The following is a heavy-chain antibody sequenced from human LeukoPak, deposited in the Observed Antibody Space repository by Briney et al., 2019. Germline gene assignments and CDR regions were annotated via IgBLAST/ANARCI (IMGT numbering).Heavy chain of an antibody. Sequence: GESLKISCKGGAYSFTNYWIVWVRQMPGKGLEWMGVIYYDDSETQYSPSFQGQVTISVDKSISTVYLQWSALKASDSAIYYCARLGRRDPKSSGWNDYWGQGTLVTVSS. V-gene: IGHV5-51*01. J-gene: IGHJ4*02. CDR2: IYYDDSET. D-gene: IGHD6-19*01. CDR1: AYSFTNYW. CDR3: ARLGRRDPKSSGWNDY.